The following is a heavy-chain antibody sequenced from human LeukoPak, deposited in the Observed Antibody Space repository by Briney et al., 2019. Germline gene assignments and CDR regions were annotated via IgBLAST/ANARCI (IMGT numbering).Heavy chain of an antibody. Sequence: GASVTVSCKASGYTFTGYDMHWVRQAPGRGLEWVGWINPNSGGTNYAQKFQGRVTMTRDTSITTAYMDLSRLTSDDTAVYYCATVVVVGGTPEYYWGQGTLVTVSS. CDR3: ATVVVVGGTPEYY. CDR2: INPNSGGT. CDR1: GYTFTGYD. D-gene: IGHD2-15*01. J-gene: IGHJ4*02. V-gene: IGHV1-2*02.